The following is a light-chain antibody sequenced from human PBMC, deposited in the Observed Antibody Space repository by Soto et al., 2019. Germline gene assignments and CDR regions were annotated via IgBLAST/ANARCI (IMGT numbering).Light chain of an antibody. CDR3: SSYTSTTSSTV. CDR2: DVS. CDR1: NSDVGGYDY. V-gene: IGLV2-14*01. Sequence: QLVLTQPASVSGSPGQAITISCTGTNSDVGGYDYVSWYQQHPGKAPKLIIYDVSNRPSGVSSRFSGSKSGNTASLTISGLQAEDEADYYCSSYTSTTSSTVFGTGTKLTVL. J-gene: IGLJ1*01.